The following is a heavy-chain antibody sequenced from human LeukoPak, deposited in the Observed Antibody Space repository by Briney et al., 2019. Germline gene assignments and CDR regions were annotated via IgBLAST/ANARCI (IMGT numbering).Heavy chain of an antibody. CDR2: INPSGGST. J-gene: IGHJ6*02. CDR1: GYTFTSYY. CDR3: ARDREYGSGSYSYGMDV. Sequence: ASVKVSCKASGYTFTSYYMHWVRQAPGQGLEWMGIINPSGGSTSYAQKFQGRVTMTRDTSTSTVYMELSSLRSEDTAVYYCARDREYGSGSYSYGMDVWGQGTTITVSS. V-gene: IGHV1-46*01. D-gene: IGHD3-10*01.